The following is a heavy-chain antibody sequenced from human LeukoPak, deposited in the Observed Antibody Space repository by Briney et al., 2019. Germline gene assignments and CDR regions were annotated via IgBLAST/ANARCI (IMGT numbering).Heavy chain of an antibody. V-gene: IGHV3-48*02. CDR1: GFTFSSYS. J-gene: IGHJ2*01. D-gene: IGHD4-17*01. CDR2: ISSSSSTI. Sequence: GGSLRLSCAASGFTFSSYSMNWVRQAPGKGLEWVSYISSSSSTIYYADSVKGRFTISRDNAKNSLYLQMNGLRDEDTAVYYCARAYGGDYGDYDSYFDLWGRGTLVTVSS. CDR3: ARAYGGDYGDYDSYFDL.